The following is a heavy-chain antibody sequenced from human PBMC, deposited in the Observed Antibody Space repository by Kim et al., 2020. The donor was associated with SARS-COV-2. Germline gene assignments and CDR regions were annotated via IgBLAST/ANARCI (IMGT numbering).Heavy chain of an antibody. V-gene: IGHV3-21*04. Sequence: GGSLRLSCAASGFTFSSYSMNWVRQAPGKGLEWVSSISSSSSYIYYADSVKGRFTISRDNAKNSLYLQMNSLRAEDTAVYYCARELRFDSGSYYNGDSWGQGTLVTVSS. CDR3: ARELRFDSGSYYNGDS. CDR1: GFTFSSYS. J-gene: IGHJ4*02. CDR2: ISSSSSYI. D-gene: IGHD1-26*01.